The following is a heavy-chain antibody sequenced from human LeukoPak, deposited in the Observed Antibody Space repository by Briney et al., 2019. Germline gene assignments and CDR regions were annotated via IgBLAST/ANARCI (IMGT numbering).Heavy chain of an antibody. CDR1: GSTFSSYG. Sequence: GGSLRLSCAASGSTFSSYGMHWVRQAPGKGLEWVAFIRYDGSNKYYADSVKGRFTISRDNSKNTLYLQMNSLRAEDTAVYYCAKDPSPGIYEAVAGPYWGQGTLVTVSS. CDR3: AKDPSPGIYEAVAGPY. V-gene: IGHV3-30*02. D-gene: IGHD6-19*01. J-gene: IGHJ4*02. CDR2: IRYDGSNK.